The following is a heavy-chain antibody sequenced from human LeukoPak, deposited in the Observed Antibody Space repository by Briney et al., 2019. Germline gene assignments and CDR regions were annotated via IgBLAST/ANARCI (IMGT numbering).Heavy chain of an antibody. D-gene: IGHD6-19*01. CDR3: ARGPYSSGWYFQH. V-gene: IGHV1-46*01. CDR2: INPSGGST. Sequence: ASVKVSCKASGYTFTSYYMHWVRQAPGQGLEWMGIINPSGGSTSYAQKFQGRVTITTDESTSTAYMELSSLRSEDTAVYYCARGPYSSGWYFQHWGQGTLVTVSS. CDR1: GYTFTSYY. J-gene: IGHJ1*01.